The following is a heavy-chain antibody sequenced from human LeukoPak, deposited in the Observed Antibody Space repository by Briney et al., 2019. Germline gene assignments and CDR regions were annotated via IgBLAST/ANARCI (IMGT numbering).Heavy chain of an antibody. CDR2: IFTTGGA. CDR1: GGSIGTYY. CDR3: VRDDPSWGLL. V-gene: IGHV4-4*07. D-gene: IGHD7-27*01. J-gene: IGHJ4*02. Sequence: SETLSLTCTVSGGSIGTYYWSWIRQPAGKGLEWIGRIFTTGGANYNPSLKSRVTMSLDTSKNLFSLKLNSVTAADTAVYYCVRDDPSWGLLWGQGALVTVSS.